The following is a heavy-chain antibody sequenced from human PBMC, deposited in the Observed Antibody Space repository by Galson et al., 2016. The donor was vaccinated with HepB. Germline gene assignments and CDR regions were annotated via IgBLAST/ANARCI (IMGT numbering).Heavy chain of an antibody. D-gene: IGHD2-2*01. Sequence: SLRLSCAASGFTFSKFGMHWVRQAPGKGLEWVAVIWFDGRDAYYADSVKGRFTISKDNSRDTLYLQMNSLRIEDTAIYYCARDKWGDCSTSICSHFDYWGQGTLVTVSS. J-gene: IGHJ4*02. CDR1: GFTFSKFG. CDR3: ARDKWGDCSTSICSHFDY. CDR2: IWFDGRDA. V-gene: IGHV3-33*01.